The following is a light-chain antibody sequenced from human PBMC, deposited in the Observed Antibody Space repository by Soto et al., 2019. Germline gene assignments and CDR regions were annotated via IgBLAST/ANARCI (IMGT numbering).Light chain of an antibody. CDR3: CSYAGTDALYV. CDR1: SSDVGCYNF. CDR2: DVS. J-gene: IGLJ1*01. Sequence: QSALTQPRSVSGSPGQSVTISCTGTSSDVGCYNFVSWYQQHPGKAPKLLIFDVSKRPSGVPDRFSGSKSGNTASRAISGLQAEDEADFYCCSYAGTDALYVFGTGTKVTVL. V-gene: IGLV2-11*01.